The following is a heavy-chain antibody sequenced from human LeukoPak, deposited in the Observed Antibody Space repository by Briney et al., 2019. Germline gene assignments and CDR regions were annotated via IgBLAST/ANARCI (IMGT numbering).Heavy chain of an antibody. CDR2: INTDGSST. CDR3: ARGPGAYFDY. V-gene: IGHV3-74*01. CDR1: GFTFTNYW. Sequence: PGGSLRLSCAASGFTFTNYWVHWVRQAPGKGLVWVSHINTDGSSTNYADSVKGRFTISRDNAKNTLYLQMNSLRAEDTAVYYCARGPGAYFDYWGQGTLVTVSS. D-gene: IGHD3-16*01. J-gene: IGHJ4*02.